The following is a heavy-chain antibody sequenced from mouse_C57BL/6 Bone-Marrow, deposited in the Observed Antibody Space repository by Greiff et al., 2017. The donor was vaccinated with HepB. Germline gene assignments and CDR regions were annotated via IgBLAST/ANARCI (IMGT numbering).Heavy chain of an antibody. Sequence: QVQLQQSGAELARPGASVKMSCKASGYTFTSYTMHWVKQRPGQGLEWIGYINPSSGYTKYNQKFKDKATLTADKSSSTAYMQLSSLTSEDSAVYCCTRRAYYSKSYWYFDVWGTGTTVTVSS. J-gene: IGHJ1*03. D-gene: IGHD2-5*01. CDR1: GYTFTSYT. V-gene: IGHV1-4*01. CDR3: TRRAYYSKSYWYFDV. CDR2: INPSSGYT.